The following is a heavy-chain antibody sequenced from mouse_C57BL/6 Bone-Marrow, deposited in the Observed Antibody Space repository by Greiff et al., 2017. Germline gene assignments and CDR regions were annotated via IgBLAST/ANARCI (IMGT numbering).Heavy chain of an antibody. Sequence: QVQLQQPGAELVRPGTSVKLSCKASGYTFTSYWMHWVKQRPGQGLEWNGVIDPSDSYTNYNQKFKGKATLTVTTSSSTAYRQLSSLTSEDSAVYYCARRVYYGSSSWFAYWGQGTLVTVSA. CDR1: GYTFTSYW. D-gene: IGHD1-1*01. CDR3: ARRVYYGSSSWFAY. CDR2: IDPSDSYT. V-gene: IGHV1-59*01. J-gene: IGHJ3*01.